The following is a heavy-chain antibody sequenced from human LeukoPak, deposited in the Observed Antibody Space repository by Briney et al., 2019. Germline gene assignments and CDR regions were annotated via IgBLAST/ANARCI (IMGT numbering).Heavy chain of an antibody. J-gene: IGHJ5*02. Sequence: ASVKVSCKASGYTFTGYYMHWVRQAPGQGLEWMGWINPNSGGTNYVQKFQGRVTMTRDTSISTAYMELSRLRSDDTAVYYCARVRVLNWFDPWGQGTLVTVSS. CDR2: INPNSGGT. CDR3: ARVRVLNWFDP. V-gene: IGHV1-2*02. CDR1: GYTFTGYY.